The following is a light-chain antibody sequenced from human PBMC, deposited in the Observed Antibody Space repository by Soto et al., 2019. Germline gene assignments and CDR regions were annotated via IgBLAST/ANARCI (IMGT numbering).Light chain of an antibody. CDR1: QSVSSSY. V-gene: IGKV3-20*01. CDR2: GAS. J-gene: IGKJ4*01. Sequence: EIVMTQSPATLSVSPGERVTLSCRASQSVSSSYLAWYQQKPGQAPRLLIYGASNRATGIPDRFSGSGSGTDFTLTISRLEPEDFAVYYCQQYDNSPLTFGGGTKVDIK. CDR3: QQYDNSPLT.